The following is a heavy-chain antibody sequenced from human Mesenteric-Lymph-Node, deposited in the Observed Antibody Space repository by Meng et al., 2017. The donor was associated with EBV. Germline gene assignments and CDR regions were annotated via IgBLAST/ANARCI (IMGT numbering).Heavy chain of an antibody. J-gene: IGHJ5*02. CDR1: GDSISSDNW. V-gene: IGHV4-4*02. CDR3: ARGLWFRDFLRWFDP. CDR2: IHQSGST. Sequence: QERLAESGPGRVKPSGTLSRTCAVSGDSISSDNWWSWVRQPPGKGLEWIGEIHQSGSTNFNPSLRSRVTMSIDKSNNQFSLKLRSVTAADTAVYYCARGLWFRDFLRWFDPWGQGTLVTVSS. D-gene: IGHD3-10*01.